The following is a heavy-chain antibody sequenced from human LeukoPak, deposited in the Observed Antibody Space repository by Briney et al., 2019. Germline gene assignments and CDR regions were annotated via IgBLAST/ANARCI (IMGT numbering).Heavy chain of an antibody. CDR3: ARYCGGDCYSYYFDY. Sequence: SETLSLTYTVSGGSISSGSYYWSWIRQPAGKGLEWIGRIYTSGSTNYNPSLKSRVTISVDTSKNQFSLKLSSVTAADTAVYYCARYCGGDCYSYYFDYWGQGTLVTVSS. CDR2: IYTSGST. CDR1: GGSISSGSYY. V-gene: IGHV4-61*02. J-gene: IGHJ4*02. D-gene: IGHD2-21*02.